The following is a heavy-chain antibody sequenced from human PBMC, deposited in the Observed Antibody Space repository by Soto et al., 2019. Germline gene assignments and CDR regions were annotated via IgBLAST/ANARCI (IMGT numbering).Heavy chain of an antibody. Sequence: PGGSLTLSCAASGFTFGSYGMHWVRQAPGKGLEWVALISYDGGNKYYGDSVKGRFSTSRDNSKNTLYLQMNSLRAEDTAVYYCAKAVGYCGSNSCLAYYYYYGMDVWGQGTTVTVSS. D-gene: IGHD2-2*01. J-gene: IGHJ6*02. V-gene: IGHV3-30*18. CDR2: ISYDGGNK. CDR1: GFTFGSYG. CDR3: AKAVGYCGSNSCLAYYYYYGMDV.